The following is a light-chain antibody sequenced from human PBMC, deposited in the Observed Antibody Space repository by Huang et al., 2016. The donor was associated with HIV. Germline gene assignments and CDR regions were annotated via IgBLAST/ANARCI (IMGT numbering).Light chain of an antibody. J-gene: IGKJ1*01. V-gene: IGKV1-39*01. CDR2: SSS. CDR3: QQCYSTPWT. CDR1: KGIGNY. Sequence: DIHMTQSPSSLSASVGDGVTITCRASKGIGNYLNWYRQKQGRAPKLLIYSSSSFQSGVSSRFSGSGSWTDFTLTISSLHPEDSATYFCQQCYSTPWTFGQGTNVDIK.